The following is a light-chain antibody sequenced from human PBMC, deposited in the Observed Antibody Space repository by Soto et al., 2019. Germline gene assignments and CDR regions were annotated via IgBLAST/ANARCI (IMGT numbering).Light chain of an antibody. CDR2: EAS. J-gene: IGKJ4*01. V-gene: IGKV3-11*01. CDR3: QQRSNWPLT. CDR1: QSVSRY. Sequence: EIVLTQSPATLSLSPGDRATLSCRASQSVSRYLAWYQQKPGQAHELLIYEASNRATGTPARFSGGGSGTDFTLTISSLEPEDFAVYYCQQRSNWPLTFGGGTKVEIK.